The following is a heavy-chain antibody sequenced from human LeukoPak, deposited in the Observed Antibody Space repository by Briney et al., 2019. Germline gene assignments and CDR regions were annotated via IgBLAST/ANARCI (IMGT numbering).Heavy chain of an antibody. J-gene: IGHJ4*02. V-gene: IGHV3-30*18. D-gene: IGHD2-8*01. CDR1: GFRLEDYL. CDR2: ISPDGSNK. CDR3: ADEGGVYLPFAD. Sequence: GGSLRLSCAVSGFRLEDYLHQWARQAPGKGLEWVAVISPDGSNKYYADSVNGRFTISRDNSKSTLYLQMNTLTVEDGPIFHCADEGGVYLPFADWGQGTRVTVSS.